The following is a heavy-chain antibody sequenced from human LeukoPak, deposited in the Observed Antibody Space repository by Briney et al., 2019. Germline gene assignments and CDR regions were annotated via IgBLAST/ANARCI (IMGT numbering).Heavy chain of an antibody. CDR1: GYTFTGYY. D-gene: IGHD2-21*02. Sequence: GASVKVSCKASGYTFTGYYVHWVRQAPGQGLEWMGRINPNSGDTNYAQKFQGRVTMTRDTSISTAYMELSRLRSDDTAVYYCARDYCGGDCFPDYWGQGTLVTVFS. V-gene: IGHV1-2*06. CDR3: ARDYCGGDCFPDY. CDR2: INPNSGDT. J-gene: IGHJ4*02.